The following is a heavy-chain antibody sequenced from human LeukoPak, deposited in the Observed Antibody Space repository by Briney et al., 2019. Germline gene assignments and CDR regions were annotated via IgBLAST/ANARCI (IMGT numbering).Heavy chain of an antibody. V-gene: IGHV3-23*01. CDR3: AKERQGGNSYGDEAFYFDY. CDR2: VSGGGGTT. J-gene: IGHJ4*02. CDR1: GFTFSSYA. Sequence: PGGSLRLSCAASGFTFSSYAMSWVRQAPGKGLEWVSTVSGGGGTTYYADSVKGRFTISRDNSKNTLYLQMHSLRAEDTAIYYCAKERQGGNSYGDEAFYFDYWGQGTLVTVSS. D-gene: IGHD4-23*01.